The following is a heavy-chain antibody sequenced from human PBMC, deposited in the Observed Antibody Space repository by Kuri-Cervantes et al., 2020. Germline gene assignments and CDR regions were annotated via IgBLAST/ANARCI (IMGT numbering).Heavy chain of an antibody. D-gene: IGHD3-22*01. Sequence: ASVKVSCKASGYTFTSYGISWVRQATGQGLEWMGWMNPNSGNTGYAQKFQGRVTMTRNTSISTAYMELSSLRSEDTAVYYCATSSMIGENWFDPWGQGTLVTVSS. CDR3: ATSSMIGENWFDP. V-gene: IGHV1-8*02. J-gene: IGHJ5*02. CDR2: MNPNSGNT. CDR1: GYTFTSYG.